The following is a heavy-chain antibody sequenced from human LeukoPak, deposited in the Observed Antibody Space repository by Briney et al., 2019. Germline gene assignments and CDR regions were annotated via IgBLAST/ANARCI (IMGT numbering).Heavy chain of an antibody. J-gene: IGHJ6*02. D-gene: IGHD2-2*01. CDR3: ARHQLLAYYYYGMDV. CDR2: IKQDGSEK. V-gene: IGHV3-7*01. CDR1: GFTFSGSW. Sequence: GGSLRLSCAASGFTFSGSWMSWVRQAPGKGLEWVANIKQDGSEKYYVDSVKGRFTISRDNAKNSLYLQMNSLRAEDTAVYYCARHQLLAYYYYGMDVWDQGTSVTVSS.